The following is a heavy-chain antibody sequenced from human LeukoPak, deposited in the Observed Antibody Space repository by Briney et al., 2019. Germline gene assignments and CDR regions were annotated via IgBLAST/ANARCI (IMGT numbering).Heavy chain of an antibody. V-gene: IGHV4-59*01. CDR3: AIGYDPLTGRPQWGLDY. CDR2: VDNSGRST. D-gene: IGHD3-9*01. J-gene: IGHJ4*02. Sequence: PSETLSLTCTVSGGSISNYYWSSLRQPPGKWLGCIGYVDNSGRSTNYNHFLNSRVTISVDTSKNQFSLKLSSVTAADTAVYYCAIGYDPLTGRPQWGLDYWGQGTQVIVSS. CDR1: GGSISNYY.